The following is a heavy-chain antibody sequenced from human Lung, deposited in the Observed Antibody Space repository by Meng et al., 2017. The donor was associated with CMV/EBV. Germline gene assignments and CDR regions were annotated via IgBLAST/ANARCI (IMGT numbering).Heavy chain of an antibody. CDR2: ISASGAST. CDR1: GFTFSGHA. J-gene: IGHJ3*02. Sequence: ESXKISXAASGFTFSGHAMNWVRQVPGKGLEWVSSISASGASTYYADSVKGRFTISRDNSKNTLYSQMNSLRAEDTALYYCAKVTWGILSAVEMWGQWPMVTVSS. CDR3: AKVTWGILSAVEM. D-gene: IGHD6-13*01. V-gene: IGHV3-23*01.